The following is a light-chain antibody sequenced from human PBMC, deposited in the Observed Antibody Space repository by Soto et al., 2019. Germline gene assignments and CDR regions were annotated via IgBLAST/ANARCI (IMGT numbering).Light chain of an antibody. CDR3: QQYDNLPLT. CDR2: DAS. J-gene: IGKJ4*01. Sequence: DIQMTQSPSSLSASVGDRGTITCQASQDISNYLNWYQQKPGKAPKPLIYDASNLETGVPSRFSGSGSGTDFTFTISSLQPADIATYYCQQYDNLPLTVGGGTKVDSK. CDR1: QDISNY. V-gene: IGKV1-33*01.